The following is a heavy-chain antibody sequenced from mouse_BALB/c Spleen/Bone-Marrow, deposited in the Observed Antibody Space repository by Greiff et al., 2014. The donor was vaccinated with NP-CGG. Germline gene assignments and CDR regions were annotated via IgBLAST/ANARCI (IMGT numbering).Heavy chain of an antibody. D-gene: IGHD2-14*01. Sequence: QVQLKQSGPELVKPGASVRISCKASGYTFTSYYIHWVKQRPGQGLEWIGWIYPGNVNTKYNEKFKGKATLTADKSSSTAYMRLSSLTSEDSAVYFCARRYDDYFDYWGQGTTLTVSS. CDR2: IYPGNVNT. J-gene: IGHJ2*01. V-gene: IGHV1S56*01. CDR1: GYTFTSYY. CDR3: ARRYDDYFDY.